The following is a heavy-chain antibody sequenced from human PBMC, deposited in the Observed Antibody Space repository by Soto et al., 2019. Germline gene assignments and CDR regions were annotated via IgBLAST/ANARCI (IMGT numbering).Heavy chain of an antibody. J-gene: IGHJ3*02. CDR3: ARRISRAFDI. Sequence: ASVKVGCKASVYAFTGCYMHWVRQAPGQGLEWMGWINPNSGGTNYAQKFQGRVTMTRDTSISTAYMELSRLRSDDTAVYYCARRISRAFDIWGQGTMVTVSS. CDR1: VYAFTGCY. CDR2: INPNSGGT. V-gene: IGHV1-2*02.